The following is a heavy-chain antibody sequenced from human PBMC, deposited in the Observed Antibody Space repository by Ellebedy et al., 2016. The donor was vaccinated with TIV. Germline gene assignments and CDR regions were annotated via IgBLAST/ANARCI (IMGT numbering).Heavy chain of an antibody. Sequence: GESLKISCAASGFTVSSNYMTWVRLAPGKGLEWVSFLWGNGGGKYLADSVKGRFTMSRDNSKNTLYLQMNSLRAEDTAVYYCAKDRYYGSGSYSDYWGQGTLVTVSS. J-gene: IGHJ4*02. CDR1: GFTVSSNY. V-gene: IGHV3-53*01. CDR3: AKDRYYGSGSYSDY. CDR2: LWGNGGGK. D-gene: IGHD3-10*01.